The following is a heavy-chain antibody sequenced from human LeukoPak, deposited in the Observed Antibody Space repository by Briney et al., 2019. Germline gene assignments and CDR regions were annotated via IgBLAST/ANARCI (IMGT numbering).Heavy chain of an antibody. Sequence: ASVKVSCKGSGYGFTSNGFSWVRLGHGPGLGWVGGISAYNSNTNYAQQLQGRVTMTTDTSTSTAYTELRSLRPDDTAVYYCARDGLGYCSSTSCGSPHWFDPWGQGTLVTVSS. J-gene: IGHJ5*02. V-gene: IGHV1-18*01. CDR1: GYGFTSNG. D-gene: IGHD2-2*01. CDR2: ISAYNSNT. CDR3: ARDGLGYCSSTSCGSPHWFDP.